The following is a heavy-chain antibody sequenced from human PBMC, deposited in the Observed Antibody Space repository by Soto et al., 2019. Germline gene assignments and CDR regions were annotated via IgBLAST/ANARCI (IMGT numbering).Heavy chain of an antibody. D-gene: IGHD4-17*01. Sequence: QVQLVESGGGVVQPGRSLRLSCAASGFTFSSYAMHWVRQAPGKGLEWVAVISYDGSNKYYADSVKGRFTISRDNSXXTLYLQMNSLRAEDTAVYYCARDGDYGDYYYGMDVWGQGTTVTVSS. CDR2: ISYDGSNK. J-gene: IGHJ6*02. V-gene: IGHV3-30-3*01. CDR3: ARDGDYGDYYYGMDV. CDR1: GFTFSSYA.